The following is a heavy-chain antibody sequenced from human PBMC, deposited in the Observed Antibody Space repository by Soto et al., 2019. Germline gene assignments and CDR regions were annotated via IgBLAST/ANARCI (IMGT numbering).Heavy chain of an antibody. Sequence: QVQLVESGGGVVQPGRSLRLSCAASGFTFSSYAMHWVXXXXXXXXEWVAVISYDGSNKYYADSVKGRFTISRDNSKXTLXLQXXXLXXEXXXXXXXXXXXXXXXXXXDXWGQGTLVTVSS. CDR1: GFTFSSYA. V-gene: IGHV3-30-3*01. CDR2: ISYDGSNK. CDR3: XXXXXXXXXXXDX. J-gene: IGHJ4*02.